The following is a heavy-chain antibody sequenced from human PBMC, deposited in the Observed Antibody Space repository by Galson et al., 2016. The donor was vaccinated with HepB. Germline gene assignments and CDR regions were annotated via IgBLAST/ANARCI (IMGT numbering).Heavy chain of an antibody. J-gene: IGHJ4*02. V-gene: IGHV5-51*01. Sequence: QSGAEVKKAGESLKISCKGSGYSFTNYWIAWVRQIPGKGLEWVGLIYPGDSDTRYSPSFQGQVTISADESINTAYLQWSSLRVSDSAMYYCAGQDLSLAGANSFDYWGQGALVIVSS. CDR3: AGQDLSLAGANSFDY. CDR2: IYPGDSDT. CDR1: GYSFTNYW. D-gene: IGHD6-19*01.